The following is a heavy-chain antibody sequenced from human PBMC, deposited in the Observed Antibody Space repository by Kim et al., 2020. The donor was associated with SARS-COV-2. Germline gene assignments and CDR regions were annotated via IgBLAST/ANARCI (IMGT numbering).Heavy chain of an antibody. V-gene: IGHV2-5*02. CDR2: IYWDDDK. Sequence: SGPTLVNPTQTLTLTCTFSGFSLSTSGVGVGWIRQPPGKALEWLALIYWDDDKRYSPSLKSRLTITKDTSKNQVVLTMTNMDPVDTATYYCAHSYGAAAGLQGVDAFDIWGQGTMVTVSS. CDR1: GFSLSTSGVG. CDR3: AHSYGAAAGLQGVDAFDI. J-gene: IGHJ3*02. D-gene: IGHD6-13*01.